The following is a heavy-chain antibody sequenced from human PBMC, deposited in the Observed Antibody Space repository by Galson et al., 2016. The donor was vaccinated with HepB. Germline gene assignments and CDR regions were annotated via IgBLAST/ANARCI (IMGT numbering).Heavy chain of an antibody. D-gene: IGHD3-10*01. Sequence: SLRLSCAASGFTFRNYGMTWVRQAPGKGLEVVSSISRSGDSTDYADSVKGRFTISRDNSKNTLSLQMSSLRAEDTAKYYCAKGRGSRLTMVRGVLYPFGIWGHGTLVTVSA. V-gene: IGHV3-23*01. CDR2: ISRSGDST. CDR1: GFTFRNYG. J-gene: IGHJ3*02. CDR3: AKGRGSRLTMVRGVLYPFGI.